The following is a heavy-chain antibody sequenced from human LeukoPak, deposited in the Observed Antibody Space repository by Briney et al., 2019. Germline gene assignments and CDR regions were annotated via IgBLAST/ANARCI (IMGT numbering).Heavy chain of an antibody. CDR1: GGSFSGYY. CDR3: ARGRTNRLGY. CDR2: INHSGST. V-gene: IGHV4-34*01. D-gene: IGHD1-14*01. J-gene: IGHJ4*02. Sequence: SETLSLTCAVYGGSFSGYYWSWIRQPPGKGLEWIGEINHSGSTNYNPSLKSRVTISVDTSKNQFSLKLSSVTAADTAVYYCARGRTNRLGYWGQGTLVTVSS.